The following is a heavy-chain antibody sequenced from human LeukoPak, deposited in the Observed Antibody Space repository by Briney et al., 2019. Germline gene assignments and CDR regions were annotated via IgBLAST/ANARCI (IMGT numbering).Heavy chain of an antibody. D-gene: IGHD3-10*01. CDR2: IYTSGST. J-gene: IGHJ4*02. Sequence: SETLSLTCTVSGGSISSYYWSWIRQPAGKGLEWIGRIYTSGSTNYNPSLKSRVTMSVDTSKNQFSLKLSSVTAADTAVYYCARAIIYGSGSSYWVPHFDYWGQGTLVTVSS. V-gene: IGHV4-4*07. CDR3: ARAIIYGSGSSYWVPHFDY. CDR1: GGSISSYY.